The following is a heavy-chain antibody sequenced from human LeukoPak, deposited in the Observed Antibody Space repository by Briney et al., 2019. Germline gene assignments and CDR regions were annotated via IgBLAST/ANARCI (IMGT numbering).Heavy chain of an antibody. CDR1: GFTFSTYW. D-gene: IGHD6-6*01. CDR3: ARDWGTYSSSRGDY. J-gene: IGHJ4*02. V-gene: IGHV3-7*05. Sequence: GGSLRLSCAASGFTFSTYWMSWVRQAPGKGLEWVANIKQDGSEIYYVDSVKGRFTISRDNAKNSLYLQMNSLRAEDTAVYYCARDWGTYSSSRGDYWGQGILVTVSS. CDR2: IKQDGSEI.